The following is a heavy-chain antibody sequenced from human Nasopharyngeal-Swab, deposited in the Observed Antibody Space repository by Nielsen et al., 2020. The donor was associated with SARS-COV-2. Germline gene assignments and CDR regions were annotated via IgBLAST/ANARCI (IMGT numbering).Heavy chain of an antibody. D-gene: IGHD1-26*01. J-gene: IGHJ4*02. Sequence: SLTCTVSGGPISSYYWSWIRQPPGKGLEWIGYIYYSGSTNYNPSLKSRVTISVDTSKNQFSLKLSSVTAADTAVYYCAKEGGSYSFDYWGQGTLVTVSS. CDR2: IYYSGST. V-gene: IGHV4-59*01. CDR3: AKEGGSYSFDY. CDR1: GGPISSYY.